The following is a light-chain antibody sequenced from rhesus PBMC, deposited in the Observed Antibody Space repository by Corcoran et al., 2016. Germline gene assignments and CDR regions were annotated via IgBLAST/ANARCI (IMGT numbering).Light chain of an antibody. CDR3: KHYYSTPYS. V-gene: IGKV1-25*01. CDR2: EAS. CDR1: QGITND. Sequence: DIQMTQSPSSLSASVGDRVTITCRAGQGITNDLAWYQQKPGETHKLLIYEASSLQSGIPSRFSGSGSGTDFTLTISSLQSEDFATYYCKHYYSTPYSFGHGTKVEIK. J-gene: IGKJ2*01.